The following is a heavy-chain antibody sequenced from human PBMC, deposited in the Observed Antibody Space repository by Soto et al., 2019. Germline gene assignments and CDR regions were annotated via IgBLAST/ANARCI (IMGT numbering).Heavy chain of an antibody. CDR1: GGSFSGYY. Sequence: SETLSLTCAVYGGSFSGYYWSWIRQPPGKGLEWIGEINHSGSTNYNPSLKSRVTISVDTSKNQSSLKLSSVTAADTAVYYCARDCRLRFLEWSKIYYYYGMDVWGQGTTVTVSS. V-gene: IGHV4-34*01. CDR2: INHSGST. D-gene: IGHD3-3*01. CDR3: ARDCRLRFLEWSKIYYYYGMDV. J-gene: IGHJ6*02.